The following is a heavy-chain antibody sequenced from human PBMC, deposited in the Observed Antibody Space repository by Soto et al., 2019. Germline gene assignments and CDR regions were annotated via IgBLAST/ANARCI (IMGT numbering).Heavy chain of an antibody. CDR1: GGSIITYC. V-gene: IGHV4-59*01. D-gene: IGHD5-12*01. CDR3: ARDEMATI. J-gene: IGHJ4*02. CDR2: IYYSGST. Sequence: QVQLQESGPGLVKPSETLSPTCTVSGGSIITYCRSSIRQPPGKGLEWIGYIYYSGSTNYNPSLKSRVTMSADTSKNQVSLILRSVTAADTAVYYCARDEMATIRGQGTLVIVSS.